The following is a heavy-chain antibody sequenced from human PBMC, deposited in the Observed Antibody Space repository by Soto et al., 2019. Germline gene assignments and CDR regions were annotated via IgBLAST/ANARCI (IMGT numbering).Heavy chain of an antibody. CDR2: ISNDGSNK. CDR1: GFSFSTYG. V-gene: IGHV3-30*18. J-gene: IGHJ4*02. CDR3: AKGVGNFWAFDY. Sequence: QVHLVESGGGVVQPGRSLRLSCAASGFSFSTYGMHWVRQAPGKGLEGVAFISNDGSNKYYADSVKGRFTISRDNSKNTLYLQMNRLRAEDTAVYYCAKGVGNFWAFDYWGQGTLVTVSS. D-gene: IGHD1-7*01.